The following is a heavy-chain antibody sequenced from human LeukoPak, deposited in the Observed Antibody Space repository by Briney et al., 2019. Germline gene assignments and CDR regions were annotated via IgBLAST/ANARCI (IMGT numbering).Heavy chain of an antibody. CDR1: GGSISSGGYY. V-gene: IGHV4-61*08. CDR3: ARGHYDILTGFPDYYYYGMDV. J-gene: IGHJ6*02. Sequence: SETLSLTCTVSGGSISSGGYYWSWIRQHPGKGLEWIGYIYYSGSTNYNPSLKSRVTISVDTSKNQFSLKLSSVTAADTAVYYCARGHYDILTGFPDYYYYGMDVWGQGTTVTVSS. D-gene: IGHD3-9*01. CDR2: IYYSGST.